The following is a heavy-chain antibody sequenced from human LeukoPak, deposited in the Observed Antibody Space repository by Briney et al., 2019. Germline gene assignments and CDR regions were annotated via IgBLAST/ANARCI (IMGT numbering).Heavy chain of an antibody. CDR1: GYTFTSYD. Sequence: ASVKVSCKASGYTFTSYDINWVRQATGQGLEWMGWMNPNSGNTSYAQKFQGGVTMTRNTSISTAYMELSSLRSEDTAVYYCARGLTWDSIWEINDYWGQGTLVTVSS. V-gene: IGHV1-8*01. J-gene: IGHJ4*02. D-gene: IGHD1-26*01. CDR2: MNPNSGNT. CDR3: ARGLTWDSIWEINDY.